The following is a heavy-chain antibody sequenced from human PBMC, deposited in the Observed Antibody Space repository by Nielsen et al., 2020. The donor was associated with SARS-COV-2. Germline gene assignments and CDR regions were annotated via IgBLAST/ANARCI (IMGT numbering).Heavy chain of an antibody. V-gene: IGHV5-51*01. D-gene: IGHD2-2*01. CDR3: ARHFGYCNTTTCFGHYYFDL. CDR2: IYPGDSDT. J-gene: IGHJ2*01. CDR1: GYSFANYW. Sequence: GESLKISCKGSGYSFANYWIAWVRQMPGKVLEWMGFIYPGDSDTRYSPSFQGQVTISTDKSINTAYLQWSSLKASDTATYYCARHFGYCNTTTCFGHYYFDLWGRGTLVTISS.